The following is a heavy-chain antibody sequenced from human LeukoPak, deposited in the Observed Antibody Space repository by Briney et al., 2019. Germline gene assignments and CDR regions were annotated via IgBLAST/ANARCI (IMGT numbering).Heavy chain of an antibody. V-gene: IGHV1-2*02. CDR2: INPNSGGT. J-gene: IGHJ4*02. Sequence: ASVKVSCKASGYTFTSYGISWVRQAPGQGLEWMGWINPNSGGTNYAQKFQGRVTMTRDTSISTAYMELSRLRSDDTAVYYCARAPYGSPDYWGQGTLVTVSS. D-gene: IGHD3-16*01. CDR3: ARAPYGSPDY. CDR1: GYTFTSYG.